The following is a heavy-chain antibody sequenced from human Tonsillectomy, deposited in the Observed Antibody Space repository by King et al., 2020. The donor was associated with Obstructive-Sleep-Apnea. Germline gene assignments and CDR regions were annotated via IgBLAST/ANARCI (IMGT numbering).Heavy chain of an antibody. CDR3: ARGALAGFYDAFDI. CDR2: INPNSGGT. D-gene: IGHD6-19*01. V-gene: IGHV1-2*02. Sequence: QLVQSGAEVKKPGASVKVSCKASGYIFTGYFMHWVRQAPGQGLEWMGWINPNSGGTNYAQMFQGRVTMTWDTSISTAYMELRRLRSDDTAVYYCARGALAGFYDAFDIWGQGTIVTVSS. J-gene: IGHJ3*02. CDR1: GYIFTGYF.